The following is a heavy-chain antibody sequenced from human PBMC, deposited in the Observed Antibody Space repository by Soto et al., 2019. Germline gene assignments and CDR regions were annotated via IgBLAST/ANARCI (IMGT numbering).Heavy chain of an antibody. V-gene: IGHV3-30-3*01. CDR2: ISYDEINK. D-gene: IGHD6-13*01. CDR3: ATNRDSSNWYPCLHY. Sequence: GGSLRLSCAASGFTFSNYAMHWVRQTPGKGLEWVAVISYDEINKYYADSVKGRFTVSRDNSKNTLYLQMSSLRAEDTAVYYCATNRDSSNWYPCLHYWGQGALVTVSS. J-gene: IGHJ4*02. CDR1: GFTFSNYA.